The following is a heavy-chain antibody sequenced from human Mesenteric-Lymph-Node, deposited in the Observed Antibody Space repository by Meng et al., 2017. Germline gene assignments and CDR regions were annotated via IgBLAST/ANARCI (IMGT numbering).Heavy chain of an antibody. J-gene: IGHJ4*02. CDR3: ARTIGGADIVVVPAAYYFDY. CDR1: GGSFSGYY. CDR2: INHSGST. Sequence: QVQLQQWGAGLLKPSETRSLTCAVYGGSFSGYYWSWIRQSPGKGLEWIGEINHSGSTNYNPSLKSRVTISVDTSKNQFSLKLSSVTAADTAVYYCARTIGGADIVVVPAAYYFDYRGQGTLVTVSS. V-gene: IGHV4-34*01. D-gene: IGHD2-2*01.